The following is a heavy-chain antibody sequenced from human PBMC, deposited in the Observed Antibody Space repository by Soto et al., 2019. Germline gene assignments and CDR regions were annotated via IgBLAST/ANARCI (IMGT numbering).Heavy chain of an antibody. CDR1: GSTFSNYW. D-gene: IGHD4-17*01. J-gene: IGHJ5*02. CDR2: IKQDESEK. CDR3: ARDVYGATGWFDP. V-gene: IGHV3-7*03. Sequence: ESGGGLVQPGGSLRLSCAASGSTFSNYWMTWVRQAPGKGLEWVANIKQDESEKYYVDSVKGRFTISRDNGKNSLYLQMNSLRAEDTALYHCARDVYGATGWFDPWGQGTLVIVSS.